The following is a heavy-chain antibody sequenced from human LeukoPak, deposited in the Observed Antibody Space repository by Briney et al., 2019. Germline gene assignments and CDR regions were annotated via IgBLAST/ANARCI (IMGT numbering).Heavy chain of an antibody. CDR2: ISSSGSTI. D-gene: IGHD3-10*01. V-gene: IGHV3-48*03. CDR3: ARAPDPYGEYYFDY. J-gene: IGHJ4*02. Sequence: GGSLRLSCAASGFTFSSYEMNWVRQAPGKGLEWVSYISSSGSTIYYADSVKGRFTISRDNAKNSLYLQMNSLRAEDTAVYYCARAPDPYGEYYFDYWGQGTLVTVSS. CDR1: GFTFSSYE.